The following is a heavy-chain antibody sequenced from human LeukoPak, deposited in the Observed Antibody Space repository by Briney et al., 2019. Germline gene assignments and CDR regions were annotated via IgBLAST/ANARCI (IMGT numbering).Heavy chain of an antibody. D-gene: IGHD3-9*01. CDR2: IKSKTDGGTT. Sequence: GGSLRLSCAASGFTFSNAWMSWVRQAPGKGLEWVGRIKSKTDGGTTDYAAPVKGRFTISRDDSKNTLYLQMNSLKTEDTAVYYCTTRPFGWLLSFDYWGQGTLVTVSS. J-gene: IGHJ4*02. V-gene: IGHV3-15*01. CDR1: GFTFSNAW. CDR3: TTRPFGWLLSFDY.